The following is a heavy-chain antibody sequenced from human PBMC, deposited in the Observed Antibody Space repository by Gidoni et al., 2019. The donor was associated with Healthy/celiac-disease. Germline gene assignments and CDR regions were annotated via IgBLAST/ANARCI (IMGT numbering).Heavy chain of an antibody. J-gene: IGHJ6*02. V-gene: IGHV4-38-2*02. Sequence: QVQLQESGPGLVKPSETLSLTCAVSGYSISSGYYWGWIRQPPGKGLEWIGSIYHSGSTYYNPSLKSRVTISVDTSKNQFSLKLSSVTAADTAVYYCARDYYDYVWGSYRYGMDVWGQGTTVTVSS. CDR2: IYHSGST. CDR1: GYSISSGYY. CDR3: ARDYYDYVWGSYRYGMDV. D-gene: IGHD3-16*02.